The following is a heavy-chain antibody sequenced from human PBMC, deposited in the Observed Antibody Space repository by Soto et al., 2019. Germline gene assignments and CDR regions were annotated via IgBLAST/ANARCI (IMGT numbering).Heavy chain of an antibody. CDR1: GFTFSSYA. D-gene: IGHD4-17*01. Sequence: EVQLLESGGGLVQPGGSLRLSCAASGFTFSSYAMSWVRQAPGKGLEWVSALSSSGGTTYYADSVWGRFTISRDNSKNSLYLQMNSLRVDDTAVFHCANATPGSATVTSLYAFDIWGQGTMVTVSS. CDR3: ANATPGSATVTSLYAFDI. CDR2: LSSSGGTT. J-gene: IGHJ3*02. V-gene: IGHV3-23*01.